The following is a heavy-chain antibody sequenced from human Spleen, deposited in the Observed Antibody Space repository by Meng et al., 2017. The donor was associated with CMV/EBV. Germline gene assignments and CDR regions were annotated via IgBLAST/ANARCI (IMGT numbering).Heavy chain of an antibody. D-gene: IGHD6-19*01. Sequence: GGSLRLSCAASGFTFSSYWMHWVRQAPGKGLVWVSRINSDGSSTSYADSVKGRFTISRDNAKNTLYLQMNSLRAEDTAVYYCARDPFFSGYTSGWGLDYWGQGTLVTVSS. V-gene: IGHV3-74*01. CDR1: GFTFSSYW. CDR2: INSDGSST. J-gene: IGHJ4*02. CDR3: ARDPFFSGYTSGWGLDY.